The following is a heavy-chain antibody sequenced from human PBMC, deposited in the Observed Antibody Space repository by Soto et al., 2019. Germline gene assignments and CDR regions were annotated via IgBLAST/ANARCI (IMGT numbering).Heavy chain of an antibody. CDR1: GGSISSYY. Sequence: QVQLQESGPGLVKPSETLSLTCTVSGGSISSYYWSWIRQPPGKGLEWIGYIYYSGSTNYNPSLKSRVTISVDTSKNQFSLKPSSVTAADTAVYYCARHGRLAAAGTRWFDPWGQGTLVTVSS. V-gene: IGHV4-59*08. J-gene: IGHJ5*02. CDR2: IYYSGST. CDR3: ARHGRLAAAGTRWFDP. D-gene: IGHD6-13*01.